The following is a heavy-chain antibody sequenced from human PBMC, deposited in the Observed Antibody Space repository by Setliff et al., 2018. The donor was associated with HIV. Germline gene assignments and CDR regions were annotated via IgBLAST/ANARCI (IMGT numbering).Heavy chain of an antibody. CDR2: ISYDGSHK. CDR3: PRLRPYNSALDY. D-gene: IGHD6-25*01. J-gene: IGHJ4*02. Sequence: GGSLRLSCAASGFTFSSYAMHWVRQAPGKGLEWVAVISYDGSHKYYADSVKGRFTLSRDNSKNTADLHVGSLSPDDPAMYYCPRLRPYNSALDYWGQG. V-gene: IGHV3-30*14. CDR1: GFTFSSYA.